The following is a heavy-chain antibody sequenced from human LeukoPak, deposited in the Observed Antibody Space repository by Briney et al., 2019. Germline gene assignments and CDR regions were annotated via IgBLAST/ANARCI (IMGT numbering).Heavy chain of an antibody. J-gene: IGHJ6*03. D-gene: IGHD3-10*01. CDR3: ARDAVHRSMVYYYYMDV. CDR1: GFTFSSYA. Sequence: GGSLRLSCAASGFTFSSYAMSWVRQAPGKGLEWVSRIKSDGGLTNYADSVKGRFTISRDNTKNTLYLQLNSLRAEDTAVYYCARDAVHRSMVYYYYMDVWGKGTTVTVSS. V-gene: IGHV3-23*01. CDR2: IKSDGGLT.